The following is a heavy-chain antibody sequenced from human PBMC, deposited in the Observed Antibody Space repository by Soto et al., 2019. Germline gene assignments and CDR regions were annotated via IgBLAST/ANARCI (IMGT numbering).Heavy chain of an antibody. CDR3: AGGWYYYPPPNWFDP. Sequence: SETLSLTCTVSGGSISSSSYYWGWIRQPPGKGLEWIGSIYYSGSTYYNPSLKSRVTISVDKSKNQFSLKLSSVTAADTAVYYCAGGWYYYPPPNWFDPWGQGTLVTVSS. D-gene: IGHD6-19*01. CDR2: IYYSGST. CDR1: GGSISSSSYY. J-gene: IGHJ5*02. V-gene: IGHV4-39*01.